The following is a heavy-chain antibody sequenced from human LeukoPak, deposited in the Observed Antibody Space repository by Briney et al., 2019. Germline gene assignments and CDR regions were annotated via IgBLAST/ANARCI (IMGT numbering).Heavy chain of an antibody. J-gene: IGHJ6*03. Sequence: SQTLSLTCAISGDSVSSNSAAWNWIRQSPSRGLEWLGRTYYRSKWYNDYAVSVKSRITINPDTSKNQFSLQLNSVTPEDTAVYYCAKSIAARPNYFYYYYMDVWGKGTTVTVSS. CDR3: AKSIAARPNYFYYYYMDV. CDR2: TYYRSKWYN. V-gene: IGHV6-1*01. D-gene: IGHD6-6*01. CDR1: GDSVSSNSAA.